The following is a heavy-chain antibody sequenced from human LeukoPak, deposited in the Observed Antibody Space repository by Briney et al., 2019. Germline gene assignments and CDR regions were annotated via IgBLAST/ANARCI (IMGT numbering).Heavy chain of an antibody. V-gene: IGHV3-7*03. CDR3: VRKGLDYYYNSGYFY. CDR1: GFTFSSHR. CDR2: INEDGSDK. J-gene: IGHJ4*02. Sequence: GGSLRLSCAASGFTFSSHRMSWVRQAPGKGLQWVADINEDGSDKYYVDSVKGRFTVSRDNARSSVYLQMNSLRADDTAVYYCVRKGLDYYYNSGYFYWGQGILVTVSS. D-gene: IGHD3-22*01.